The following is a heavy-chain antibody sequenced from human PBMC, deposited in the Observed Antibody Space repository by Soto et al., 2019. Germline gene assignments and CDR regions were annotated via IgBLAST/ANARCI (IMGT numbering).Heavy chain of an antibody. CDR1: GGSIISASYS. CDR2: IYSSGST. CDR3: AREDAARIERWFDA. J-gene: IGHJ5*02. D-gene: IGHD6-6*01. V-gene: IGHV4-31*11. Sequence: QVQLQESGPRLVKPSQTLSLSCAVSGGSIISASYSWNWIRQSPGRGLEWIGHIYSSGSTYYNPSLMSRVSISVDTSNNQFSLKRTSVTAADTAVYFCAREDAARIERWFDAWGQGLLVTVSS.